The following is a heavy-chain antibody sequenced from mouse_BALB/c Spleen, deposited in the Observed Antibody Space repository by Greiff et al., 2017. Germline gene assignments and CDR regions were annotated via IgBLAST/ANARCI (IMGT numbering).Heavy chain of an antibody. D-gene: IGHD2-4*01. CDR2: INPSNGGT. CDR3: TRSSTMIIAMDY. J-gene: IGHJ4*01. CDR1: GYTFTSYY. Sequence: VQLQQSGAELVKPGASVKLSCKASGYTFTSYYMYWVKQRPGQGLEWIGEINPSNGGTNFNEKFKSKATLTVDKSSSTAYMQLSSLTSEDSAVYYSTRSSTMIIAMDYWGQGTSVTVSS. V-gene: IGHV1S81*02.